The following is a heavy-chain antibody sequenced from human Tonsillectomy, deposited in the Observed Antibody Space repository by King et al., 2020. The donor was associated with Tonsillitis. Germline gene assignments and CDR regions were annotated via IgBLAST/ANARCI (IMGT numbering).Heavy chain of an antibody. CDR2: IKQDGSEK. Sequence: VQLVESGGGLVQPGGSLRLSCAASGFTFSNFWMTWVRQAPGKGLEWVANIKQDGSEKHYVDSVEGRFTISSDNAKHSLYLQMNSLSSADTAVYFCARGYSGCDTDYYYFYAMDVWGQGTAGTVSS. J-gene: IGHJ6*02. V-gene: IGHV3-7*03. D-gene: IGHD5-12*01. CDR3: ARGYSGCDTDYYYFYAMDV. CDR1: GFTFSNFW.